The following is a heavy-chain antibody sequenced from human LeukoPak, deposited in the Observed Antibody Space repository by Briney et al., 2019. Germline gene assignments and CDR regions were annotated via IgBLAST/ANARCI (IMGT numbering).Heavy chain of an antibody. J-gene: IGHJ1*01. CDR3: AGGFQGYFQH. CDR2: IYYSGSS. CDR1: VGSISSSSYY. Sequence: PSETLSLTCTVSVGSISSSSYYWGWIRQPPGKGLECIGSIYYSGSSYYNPSLKSRVTISVDTSKNQFYLKLSSVTAADTAVYYCAGGFQGYFQHWGQGNLVTVSS. V-gene: IGHV4-39*01.